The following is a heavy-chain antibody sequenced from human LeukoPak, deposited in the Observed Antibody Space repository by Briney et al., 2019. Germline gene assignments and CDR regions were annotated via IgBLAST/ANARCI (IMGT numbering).Heavy chain of an antibody. J-gene: IGHJ6*03. CDR1: GFTFSSYS. Sequence: GGSLRLSCAASGFTFSSYSMNWVRQAPGKGLEWVSSISSSSSYIYYADSVKGRFTISRDNAKNSLYLQMNSLRAEDTAVYYCARTGPTGYSSGWYIGNYYYYYMDVGGKGTTVTVSS. V-gene: IGHV3-21*01. CDR3: ARTGPTGYSSGWYIGNYYYYYMDV. D-gene: IGHD6-19*01. CDR2: ISSSSSYI.